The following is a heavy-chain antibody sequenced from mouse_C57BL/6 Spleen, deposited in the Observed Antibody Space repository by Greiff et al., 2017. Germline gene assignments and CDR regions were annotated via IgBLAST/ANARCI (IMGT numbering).Heavy chain of an antibody. V-gene: IGHV3-6*01. CDR2: ISYDGSN. CDR3: SRGGLYSNDVAMDY. D-gene: IGHD2-12*01. J-gene: IGHJ4*01. CDR1: GYSITSGYY. Sequence: VQLQQSGPGLVKPSQSLSLTCSVTGYSITSGYYWNWIRQFPGNKQEWMGYISYDGSNNYNPSLKNRISITRDTSKNQFFLKLNSVTTEDTAAYYCSRGGLYSNDVAMDYWGQGTSVTVSS.